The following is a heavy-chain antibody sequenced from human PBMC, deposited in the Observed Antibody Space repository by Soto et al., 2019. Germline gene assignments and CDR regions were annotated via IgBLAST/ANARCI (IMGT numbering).Heavy chain of an antibody. V-gene: IGHV3-48*02. CDR1: GFTFSSYS. J-gene: IGHJ4*02. Sequence: GGSLRLSCAASGFTFSSYSMNWVRQAPGKGLEWVSYISSSSSTIYYADSVKGRFTISRDNAKNSLYLQMNSLRDEDTAVYYCARSYYYDSSGYLVPFGYWGQGTLVTVSS. CDR3: ARSYYYDSSGYLVPFGY. CDR2: ISSSSSTI. D-gene: IGHD3-22*01.